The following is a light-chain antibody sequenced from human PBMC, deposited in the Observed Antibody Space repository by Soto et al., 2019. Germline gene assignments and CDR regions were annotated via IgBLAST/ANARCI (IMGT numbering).Light chain of an antibody. CDR2: GNS. V-gene: IGLV1-40*01. J-gene: IGLJ1*01. CDR1: SSNIGAGYD. Sequence: QSVLTQPPSVSGAPGQRVTISFTGSSSNIGAGYDVHWYQQLPGTAPKLLIYGNSNRPSGVPDRFSGSKSGTSASLAITGLQAEDEADYYCQSYDSSRSNVFGTGTKLTVL. CDR3: QSYDSSRSNV.